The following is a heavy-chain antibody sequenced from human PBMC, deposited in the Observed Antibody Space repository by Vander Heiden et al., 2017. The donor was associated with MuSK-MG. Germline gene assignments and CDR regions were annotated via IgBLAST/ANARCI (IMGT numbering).Heavy chain of an antibody. CDR1: GFRFSDHY. CDR2: ISHTGGET. J-gene: IGHJ4*02. D-gene: IGHD2-8*01. CDR3: AREGGNGRPLDY. Sequence: QVQVVESGGGLVQPGGSLRLSCAASGFRFSDHYMSWIRQTPGKGLEWITYISHTGGETDYADSVKGRFTISRDNARNSLYLQMNSLRAEDTAIYYCAREGGNGRPLDYWGQGTLVTVSS. V-gene: IGHV3-11*06.